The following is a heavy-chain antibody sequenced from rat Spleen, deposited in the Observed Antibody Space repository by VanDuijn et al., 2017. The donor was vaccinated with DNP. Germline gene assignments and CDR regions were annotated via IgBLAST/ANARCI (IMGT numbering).Heavy chain of an antibody. D-gene: IGHD1-7*01. CDR2: INYDGGST. V-gene: IGHV5-7*01. CDR1: GFTFSDYD. J-gene: IGHJ2*01. Sequence: EVQLVESGGGLVQPGRSLKLSCAASGFTFSDYDMAWFRQAPTKGLEWVVTINYDGGSTYYRDSLTGRFTISRDTAKSTLYLQMDSLRSEDTATYFCAREITGMTLDYWGQGVMVTVSS. CDR3: AREITGMTLDY.